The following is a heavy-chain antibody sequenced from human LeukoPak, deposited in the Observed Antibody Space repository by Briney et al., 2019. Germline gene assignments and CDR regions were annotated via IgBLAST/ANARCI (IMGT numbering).Heavy chain of an antibody. CDR2: IYYSGST. CDR3: ARVAVRFLEWSPWFDP. V-gene: IGHV4-39*07. Sequence: PSETLSLTCTVSGGSISSSSYYWGWIRQPPGKGLEWIGSIYYSGSTYYNPSLKSRVTISVDTSKNQFSLKLSSVTAADTAVYYCARVAVRFLEWSPWFDPWGQGTLVTVSS. CDR1: GGSISSSSYY. J-gene: IGHJ5*02. D-gene: IGHD3-3*01.